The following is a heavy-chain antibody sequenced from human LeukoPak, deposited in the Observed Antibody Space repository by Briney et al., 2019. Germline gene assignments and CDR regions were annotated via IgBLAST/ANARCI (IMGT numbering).Heavy chain of an antibody. J-gene: IGHJ4*02. CDR1: GGTFSSYA. Sequence: GASVKVSCKASGGTFSSYAISWVRQAPGQGLEWMGGIIPIFGTANYAQKFQGRVTITADKSTGTAYMELSSLRSEDTAVYYCARSVDPTEYYFDYWGQGTLVTVSS. CDR3: ARSVDPTEYYFDY. V-gene: IGHV1-69*06. D-gene: IGHD5-12*01. CDR2: IIPIFGTA.